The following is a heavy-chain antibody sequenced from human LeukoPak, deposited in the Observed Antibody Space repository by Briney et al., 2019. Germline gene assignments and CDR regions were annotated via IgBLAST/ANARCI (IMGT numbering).Heavy chain of an antibody. J-gene: IGHJ4*02. CDR1: GGSIDSYY. CDR3: ARVYQSAEYYFDY. D-gene: IGHD2-2*01. Sequence: SETLSLTCTVSGGSIDSYYWSWIRQPPGKGLEWIGYIYYTESTEYHPSLKSRVTISLDTSKNQFSPKLTSVTAADTAVYYCARVYQSAEYYFDYWGQGNLVSVSS. CDR2: IYYTEST. V-gene: IGHV4-59*01.